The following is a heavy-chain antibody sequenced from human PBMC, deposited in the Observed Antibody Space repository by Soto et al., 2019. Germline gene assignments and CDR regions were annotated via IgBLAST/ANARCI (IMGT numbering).Heavy chain of an antibody. J-gene: IGHJ6*02. Sequence: SVKVSCKASGYTFTRYYMHWVRQATGQGLEWMGIINPSGGSTSYAQKFQGRVTMTRDTSTSTVYMELSSLRSEDTAVYYCARDLAYYDILPGYYRFGGMDVWGQGTTVTV. CDR3: ARDLAYYDILPGYYRFGGMDV. D-gene: IGHD3-9*01. V-gene: IGHV1-46*01. CDR1: GYTFTRYY. CDR2: INPSGGST.